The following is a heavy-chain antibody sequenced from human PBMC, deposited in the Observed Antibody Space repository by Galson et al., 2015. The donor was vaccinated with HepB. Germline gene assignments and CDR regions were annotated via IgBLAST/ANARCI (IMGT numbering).Heavy chain of an antibody. Sequence: LSLTCTVSGASISSYYWSWIRQPPGKGLQWIGYFYYSGGTNYNPSLKSRVTISVDTSKNQFSLKLSSVTAADTAVYYCARSSRYSSGWYSDYWGQGTLVTVSS. CDR1: GASISSYY. CDR3: ARSSRYSSGWYSDY. CDR2: FYYSGGT. J-gene: IGHJ4*02. V-gene: IGHV4-59*12. D-gene: IGHD6-19*01.